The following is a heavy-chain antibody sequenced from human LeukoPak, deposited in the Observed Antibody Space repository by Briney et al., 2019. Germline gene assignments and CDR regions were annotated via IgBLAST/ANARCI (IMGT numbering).Heavy chain of an antibody. J-gene: IGHJ5*02. CDR2: ISGSGGYT. CDR1: GFTFSIYA. V-gene: IGHV3-23*01. Sequence: GGSLRLSCAASGFTFSIYAMSWVRQAPGKGLEWVSAISGSGGYTYSADSVKGRFTISRDNSKNTLYLQMNSLRAEDTAVYYCAKDLGAINWFDPWGQGTLVTVSS. D-gene: IGHD1-26*01. CDR3: AKDLGAINWFDP.